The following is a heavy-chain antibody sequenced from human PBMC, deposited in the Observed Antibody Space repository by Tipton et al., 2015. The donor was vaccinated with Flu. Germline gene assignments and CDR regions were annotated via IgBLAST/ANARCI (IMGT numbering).Heavy chain of an antibody. Sequence: TLSLTCTVSGGSISSYYWSWIRQPPGKGLEWIGYIYYSGSTNYNPSLKSRVTISVDTSKNQFSLKLSSVTAADTAVYYCARGAPRRIAVAGPYYFDYWGQGTLVTVSS. D-gene: IGHD6-19*01. CDR2: IYYSGST. CDR1: GGSISSYY. J-gene: IGHJ4*02. V-gene: IGHV4-59*01. CDR3: ARGAPRRIAVAGPYYFDY.